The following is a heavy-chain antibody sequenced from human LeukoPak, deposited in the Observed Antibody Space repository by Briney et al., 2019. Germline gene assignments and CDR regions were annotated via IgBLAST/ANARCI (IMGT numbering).Heavy chain of an antibody. J-gene: IGHJ4*02. D-gene: IGHD6-13*01. CDR3: ARGRAAGTFWLDY. CDR1: GYTFSSYG. CDR2: ISGNNGNT. Sequence: GASLKLSCTASGYTFSSYGISWVRQAPGQGLEWVGWISGNNGNTNYAQKVQGRVTMTTDTSTSTAYMELRSLRSDDTAVYYCARGRAAGTFWLDYWGQGTLVTVSS. V-gene: IGHV1-18*01.